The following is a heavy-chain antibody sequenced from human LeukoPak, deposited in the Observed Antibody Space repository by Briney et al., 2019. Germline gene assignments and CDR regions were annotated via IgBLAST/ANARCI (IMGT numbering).Heavy chain of an antibody. CDR1: GGSISSYY. Sequence: SETLSLTCTVSGGSISSYYWSWIRQPPGKGLERIGYIYYSGSTNYNPSLKSRVTIFVDTSKNQFSLKLSSVTAADTAVYYCARSTSGEATDYWGQGTLITVSS. J-gene: IGHJ4*02. V-gene: IGHV4-59*08. CDR2: IYYSGST. D-gene: IGHD5-12*01. CDR3: ARSTSGEATDY.